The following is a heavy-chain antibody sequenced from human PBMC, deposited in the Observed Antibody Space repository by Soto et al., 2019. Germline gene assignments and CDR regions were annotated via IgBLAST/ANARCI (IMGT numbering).Heavy chain of an antibody. CDR2: ISYDGSNK. D-gene: IGHD3-16*01. J-gene: IGHJ6*02. CDR1: GFTFSSYA. CDR3: ARGLISYYYGMDV. V-gene: IGHV3-30-3*01. Sequence: VGSLRLSCAASGFTFSSYAMHWVRQAPGKGLEWVAVISYDGSNKYYADSVKGRFTISRDNSKNTLYLQMNSLRAEDTAVYYCARGLISYYYGMDVWGQGTTVTVSS.